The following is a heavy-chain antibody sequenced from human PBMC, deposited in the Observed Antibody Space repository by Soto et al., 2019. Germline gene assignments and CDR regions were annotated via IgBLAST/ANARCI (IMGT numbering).Heavy chain of an antibody. Sequence: QLQLQESGPGLVKPSETLSLTCSVSGDSINSDKYYWGWIRQPPGKGLEWIGSIYFRGNTYYNPSHQPRVTISLDKSKSQFSLKLNSVTAADSAVYFCARLEGLATISYYFDFWGQGALVTVSS. CDR1: GDSINSDKYY. CDR2: IYFRGNT. V-gene: IGHV4-39*01. J-gene: IGHJ4*02. CDR3: ARLEGLATISYYFDF. D-gene: IGHD3-9*01.